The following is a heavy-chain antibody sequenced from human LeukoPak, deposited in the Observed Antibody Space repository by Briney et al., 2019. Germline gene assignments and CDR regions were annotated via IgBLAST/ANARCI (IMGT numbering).Heavy chain of an antibody. CDR2: INPNSGGT. CDR3: ARESRDIVVVVAATDFDY. V-gene: IGHV1-2*02. CDR1: GYTFTGYY. D-gene: IGHD2-15*01. J-gene: IGHJ4*02. Sequence: ASVKVSCRASGYTFTGYYMHWVRQAPGQGLEWMGWINPNSGGTSYAQKFQGRVTMTRDTSISTAYMELSRLRSDDTAVYYCARESRDIVVVVAATDFDYWGQGTLVTVSS.